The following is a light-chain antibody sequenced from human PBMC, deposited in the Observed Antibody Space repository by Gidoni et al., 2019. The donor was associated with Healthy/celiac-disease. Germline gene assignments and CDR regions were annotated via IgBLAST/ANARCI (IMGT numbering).Light chain of an antibody. V-gene: IGKV3-15*01. CDR1: QAINSN. CDR2: GAS. CDR3: HQYRNWPSLT. Sequence: EVVMTQSPAIVSVSPGDTATLSCRTSQAINSNLAWYQQRPGQAPRLLIYGASTRATGIPARFSGSGSGTEFTLTISSLHFEDFAVYYCHQYRNWPSLTFGGGTKVDIK. J-gene: IGKJ4*01.